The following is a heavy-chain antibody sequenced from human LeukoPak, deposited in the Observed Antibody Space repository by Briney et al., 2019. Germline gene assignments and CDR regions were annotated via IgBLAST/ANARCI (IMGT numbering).Heavy chain of an antibody. CDR1: GFTFSSYW. D-gene: IGHD4-17*01. CDR3: ARAPDYGDYHFDY. J-gene: IGHJ4*02. Sequence: GGSLRLSCAASGFTFSSYWMSWVRQAPGKGLEWVSYITSRGGYTNYADSVKGRFTISRDNAENSLSLQMNSLRAEDTAVYYCARAPDYGDYHFDYWGQGTLVTVSS. V-gene: IGHV3-21*05. CDR2: ITSRGGYT.